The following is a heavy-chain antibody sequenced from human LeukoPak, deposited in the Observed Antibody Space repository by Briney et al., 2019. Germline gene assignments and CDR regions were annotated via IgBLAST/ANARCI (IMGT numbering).Heavy chain of an antibody. CDR3: TTTYPGSYDIPPY. CDR2: IKSKTDGGTT. J-gene: IGHJ4*02. CDR1: GFTFSNAW. D-gene: IGHD3-9*01. V-gene: IGHV3-15*01. Sequence: PGGSLRLSCATSGFTFSNAWMSWVRQAPGKGLEWVGRIKSKTDGGTTDYAAPVKGRFTISRDDSKNTLYLQMNSLKTEDTAVYYCTTTYPGSYDIPPYWGQGTLVAVSS.